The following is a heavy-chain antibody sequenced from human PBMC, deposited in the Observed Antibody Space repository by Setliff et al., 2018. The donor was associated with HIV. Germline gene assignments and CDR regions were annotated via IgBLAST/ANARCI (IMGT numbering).Heavy chain of an antibody. CDR2: INHGGST. J-gene: IGHJ6*03. D-gene: IGHD3-16*02. Sequence: SETLSLTCAVYGGSFSGYYWSWIRQPPGKGLEWIGEINHGGSTNYNPSLKSRVTISIDTSKNQFSLKVSSVTAADTALYYCARGLPGTYRYSYYYYYMDVWDKGTTVTVSS. CDR1: GGSFSGYY. V-gene: IGHV4-34*01. CDR3: ARGLPGTYRYSYYYYYMDV.